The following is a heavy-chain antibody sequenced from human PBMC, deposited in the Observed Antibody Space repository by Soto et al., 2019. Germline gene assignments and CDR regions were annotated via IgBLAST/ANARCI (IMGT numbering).Heavy chain of an antibody. CDR1: GFTFSSYA. CDR2: ISGSGGST. J-gene: IGHJ4*02. V-gene: IGHV3-23*01. D-gene: IGHD3-9*01. Sequence: PGGSLRLSCAASGFTFSSYAMSWVRQAPGKGLEWVSAISGSGGSTYYADSVKGRFTISRDNSKNTLYLQMNSLRAEDTAVYYCAANFDEGRLLDYWGQGTLVTVSS. CDR3: AANFDEGRLLDY.